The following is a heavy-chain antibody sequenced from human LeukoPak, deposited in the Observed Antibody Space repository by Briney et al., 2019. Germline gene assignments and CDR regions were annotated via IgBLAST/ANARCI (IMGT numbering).Heavy chain of an antibody. Sequence: SETLSLTCTVSGGSISSSSYYWGWIRQPPGKGLEWIGSISYSGSTYYNPSLKSRVTISVDTSKNQFSLKLSSVTAADTAVYYCARVPIRERESYFDYWGQGTLVTVSS. D-gene: IGHD1-1*01. V-gene: IGHV4-39*01. CDR1: GGSISSSSYY. CDR2: ISYSGST. CDR3: ARVPIRERESYFDY. J-gene: IGHJ4*02.